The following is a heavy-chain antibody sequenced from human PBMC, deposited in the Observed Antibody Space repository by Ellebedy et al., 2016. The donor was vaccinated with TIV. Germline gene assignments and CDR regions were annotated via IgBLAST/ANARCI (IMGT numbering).Heavy chain of an antibody. Sequence: GGSLRLSCAASGFTFSDYAMTWVRQAPGKGLEWVSAISGSGRNTHYTDSLKGRFTISRDNSKNTLYLQMDSLRVEDTAVYYCAQTNWGSGGFYGMDVWGQGTTVTVSS. CDR1: GFTFSDYA. J-gene: IGHJ6*02. V-gene: IGHV3-23*01. CDR3: AQTNWGSGGFYGMDV. CDR2: ISGSGRNT. D-gene: IGHD7-27*01.